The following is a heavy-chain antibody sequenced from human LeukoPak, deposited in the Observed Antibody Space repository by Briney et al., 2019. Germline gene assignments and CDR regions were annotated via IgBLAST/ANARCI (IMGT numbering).Heavy chain of an antibody. CDR2: IYYSGST. CDR3: ARVLQFYGDYPPGWFDY. Sequence: ASETLSLTCTVSGGSVSSGSYYWSWIRQPPGKGLEWIGYIYYSGSTYYNPSLKSRVTISVDTSKNQFSLKLSSVTAADTAVYYCARVLQFYGDYPPGWFDYWGQGTLVTVSS. CDR1: GGSVSSGSYY. D-gene: IGHD4-17*01. J-gene: IGHJ4*02. V-gene: IGHV4-61*01.